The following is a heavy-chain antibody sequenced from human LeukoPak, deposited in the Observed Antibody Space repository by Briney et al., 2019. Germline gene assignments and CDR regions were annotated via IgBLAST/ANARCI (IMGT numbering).Heavy chain of an antibody. CDR2: ITGSGGST. V-gene: IGHV3-23*01. D-gene: IGHD3-22*01. CDR3: AKVPLIVAPKHFDY. J-gene: IGHJ4*02. Sequence: GGSLRVSCAASGFTFSSYAMSWVRQAPGKGLEWVSAITGSGGSTYYADSVKGRFTISRDNSKNTLYLQMNRLRAEDTAVYYCAKVPLIVAPKHFDYWGQGTLVTVSS. CDR1: GFTFSSYA.